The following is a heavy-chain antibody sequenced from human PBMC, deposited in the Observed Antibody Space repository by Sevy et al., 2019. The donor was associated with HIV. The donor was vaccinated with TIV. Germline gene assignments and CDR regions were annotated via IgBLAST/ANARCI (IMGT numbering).Heavy chain of an antibody. CDR3: ARDQYYVSGGSPYFDY. Sequence: GGSLRLSCAASGFTFSSYAMHWVRQAPGKGLEWVAVISYDGSNKYYADSVKGRFTISRDNSKNTLYLQMNSLRAEDTAVYYCARDQYYVSGGSPYFDYWGQGTLVTVSS. CDR2: ISYDGSNK. J-gene: IGHJ4*02. V-gene: IGHV3-30-3*01. D-gene: IGHD3-22*01. CDR1: GFTFSSYA.